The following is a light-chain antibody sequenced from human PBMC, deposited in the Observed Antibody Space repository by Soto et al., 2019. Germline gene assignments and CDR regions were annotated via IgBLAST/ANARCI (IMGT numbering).Light chain of an antibody. CDR3: LHYNNLPPDT. Sequence: EIILTQSPASLSVSPGERATLSCRASQSVNNNLAWYQQKPGQAPRLLIYGASTRATGIPGRFRGRGSGTEFARTHTSLQSEEFAGYFCLHYNNLPPDTFGQGTKLEIK. CDR2: GAS. CDR1: QSVNNN. V-gene: IGKV3-15*01. J-gene: IGKJ2*01.